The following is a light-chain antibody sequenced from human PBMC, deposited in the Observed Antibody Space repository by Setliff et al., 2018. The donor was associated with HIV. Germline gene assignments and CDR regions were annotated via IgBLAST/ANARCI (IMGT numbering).Light chain of an antibody. Sequence: QSVLTQPTSVSGSPGQSITISCTGTSTDVGSYNLVSWYRQYPGKAPQLLIYDVNKRPSGVSNRFSGSTSGNAAALRISALQPEDEAEYYCSSYTSTNTLVFGGGTKGTV. J-gene: IGLJ3*02. CDR2: DVN. CDR1: STDVGSYNL. V-gene: IGLV2-14*02. CDR3: SSYTSTNTLV.